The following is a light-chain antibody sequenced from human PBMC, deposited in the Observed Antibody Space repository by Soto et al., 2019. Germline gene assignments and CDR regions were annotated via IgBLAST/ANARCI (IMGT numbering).Light chain of an antibody. CDR1: QGIRND. CDR2: AAS. CDR3: LQDYNYPWT. Sequence: AIQMTQSPSSLSASVGDRVTLTCRASQGIRNDLGWYQQKPGKAPKLLIYAASSLQSGVPSRFSGSGSGTDFTLTIISLQPEDFATYYCLQDYNYPWTFGQGTKVEIK. V-gene: IGKV1-6*01. J-gene: IGKJ1*01.